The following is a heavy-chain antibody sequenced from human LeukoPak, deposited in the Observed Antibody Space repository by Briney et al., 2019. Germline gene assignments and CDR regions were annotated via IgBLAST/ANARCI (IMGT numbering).Heavy chain of an antibody. CDR1: GFTFSSYW. CDR2: IKQDGSEK. J-gene: IGHJ2*01. V-gene: IGHV3-7*01. D-gene: IGHD3-22*01. Sequence: PGGSLRLSCAASGFTFSSYWMSWVRQAPGKGLEWVANIKQDGSEKYYVDSVKGRFTISRDNAKNSLYLQMNSLRAGDTAVYYCAREGWEYYDRSGYYSRIWCFDLWGRGTLVTVSS. CDR3: AREGWEYYDRSGYYSRIWCFDL.